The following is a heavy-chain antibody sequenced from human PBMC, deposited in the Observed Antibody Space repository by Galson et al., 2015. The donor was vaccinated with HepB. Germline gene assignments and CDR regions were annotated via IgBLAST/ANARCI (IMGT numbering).Heavy chain of an antibody. D-gene: IGHD2-8*02. V-gene: IGHV3-15*01. CDR3: TTDVYYSTYWSWLDP. Sequence: SLRLSCAASGFPFNNAWMTWVRQAPGMGLEWVGRINSKTDGETTDYAAPVKGRFTISRDDSKNRLYLQMNSLKPEDTAVYYCTTDVYYSTYWSWLDPWGQGTLVTVSS. J-gene: IGHJ5*02. CDR2: INSKTDGETT. CDR1: GFPFNNAW.